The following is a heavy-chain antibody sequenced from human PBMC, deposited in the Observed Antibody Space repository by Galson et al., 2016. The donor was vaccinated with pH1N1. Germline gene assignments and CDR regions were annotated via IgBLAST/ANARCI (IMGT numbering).Heavy chain of an antibody. CDR1: GGSLSSSNFY. J-gene: IGHJ4*02. CDR3: ARLMRGSYPDPLYYFDF. V-gene: IGHV4-39*01. Sequence: ETLSLTCTVSGGSLSSSNFYGGWIRQPPGKGLEWIGNIHYSGFTHYNSSLQSRVTISVDTSENQFSLRLSSVTAADTAVYYCARLMRGSYPDPLYYFDFWGQRTLVTVSS. D-gene: IGHD1-26*01. CDR2: IHYSGFT.